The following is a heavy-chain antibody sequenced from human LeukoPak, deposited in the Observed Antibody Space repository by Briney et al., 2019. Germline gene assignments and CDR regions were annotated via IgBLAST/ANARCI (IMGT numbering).Heavy chain of an antibody. Sequence: GGSLRLSCAASGFTFSSYWMHWVRQVPGKGLVWVSRINSDGSSTSYADSVKGRFTVSRDNAKNSLYLQMNSLRAEDTAVYYCAREPLNARRFGESFDYWGQGTLVTVSS. V-gene: IGHV3-74*01. CDR3: AREPLNARRFGESFDY. J-gene: IGHJ4*02. D-gene: IGHD3-10*01. CDR1: GFTFSSYW. CDR2: INSDGSST.